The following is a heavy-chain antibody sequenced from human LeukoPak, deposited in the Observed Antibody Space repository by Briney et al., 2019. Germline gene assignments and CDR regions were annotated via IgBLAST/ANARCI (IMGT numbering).Heavy chain of an antibody. CDR2: IYYRGST. CDR3: ARAAYYYGSGSCYYFDY. CDR1: GGSISSYY. Sequence: SETLSLTCTVSGGSISSYYWSWIRQPPGKGLEWIGYIYYRGSTNYNPSLKSRVTISVDTSKNQFSLKLSSVTAADTAVYYCARAAYYYGSGSCYYFDYWGQGTLVTVSS. V-gene: IGHV4-59*01. D-gene: IGHD3-10*01. J-gene: IGHJ4*02.